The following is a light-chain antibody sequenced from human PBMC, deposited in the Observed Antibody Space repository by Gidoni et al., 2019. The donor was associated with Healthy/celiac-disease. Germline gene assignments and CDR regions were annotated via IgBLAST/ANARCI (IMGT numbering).Light chain of an antibody. CDR3: QQYNNWPPIT. V-gene: IGKV3-15*01. CDR1: QSVSSN. CDR2: GAS. Sequence: ELVMTQSPATLSVSPGERATLSSRASQSVSSNLAWYQQKPGQAPRLLIYGASTRATGTPARFSGSGSGTEFTLTISSLQSEDFAVYYCQQYNNWPPITFGQGTRLEIK. J-gene: IGKJ5*01.